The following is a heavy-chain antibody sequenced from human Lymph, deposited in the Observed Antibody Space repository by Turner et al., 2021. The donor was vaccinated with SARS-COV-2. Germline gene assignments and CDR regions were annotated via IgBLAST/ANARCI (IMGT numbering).Heavy chain of an antibody. D-gene: IGHD1-26*01. CDR2: ISYDGGNK. CDR3: ARGLSGNYYFFDY. Sequence: QVQLVDYGGGLVQPGRYLRLSCAASGFTFIRFTMHWVHQAQGKGLEWVALISYDGGNKYYADSVKGRFTISRDNSKNTLYLHMNSLRAEDTAVYYCARGLSGNYYFFDYWGQGTLVTVSS. CDR1: GFTFIRFT. V-gene: IGHV3-30-3*01. J-gene: IGHJ4*02.